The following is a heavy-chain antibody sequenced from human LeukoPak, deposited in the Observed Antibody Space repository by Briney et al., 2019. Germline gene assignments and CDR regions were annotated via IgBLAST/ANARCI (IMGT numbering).Heavy chain of an antibody. J-gene: IGHJ6*02. CDR3: ARGRPSYYGMDV. Sequence: SQTLSLTCAISGDSVSSNSAAWNWIRQSPSRGLEWLGRTYYRSKWKDDYAVSVQSRITINPDTSKNQFSLQLSSVTPEDTAVYYCARGRPSYYGMDVWGQGTTVTVSS. CDR1: GDSVSSNSAA. V-gene: IGHV6-1*01. CDR2: TYYRSKWKD.